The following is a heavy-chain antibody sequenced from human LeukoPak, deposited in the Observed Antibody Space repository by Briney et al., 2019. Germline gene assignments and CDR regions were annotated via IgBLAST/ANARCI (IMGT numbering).Heavy chain of an antibody. J-gene: IGHJ4*02. CDR3: AKGMVRGVILKGFDY. D-gene: IGHD3-10*01. V-gene: IGHV3-23*01. CDR2: ISGSGGST. CDR1: GFTFGDYA. Sequence: PGGSLRLSCTASGFTFGDYAMSWFRQAPGKGLEWVSAISGSGGSTYYADSVKGRFTISRDNSKNTLYLQMNSLRAEDTAVYYCAKGMVRGVILKGFDYWGQGTLVTVSS.